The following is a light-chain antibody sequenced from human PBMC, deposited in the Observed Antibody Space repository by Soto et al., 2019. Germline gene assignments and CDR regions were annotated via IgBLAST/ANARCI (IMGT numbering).Light chain of an antibody. J-gene: IGKJ2*01. CDR3: QEYDTYLFT. Sequence: DIQMTQSPSTLSASVGDRVTITCRASQSISSWLAWYQQKPGKAPKLLIYKASILESGVPSRFSGSGSGTEFTLTISRLQPDDFATYYCQEYDTYLFTFGQGTKLEI. CDR2: KAS. V-gene: IGKV1-5*03. CDR1: QSISSW.